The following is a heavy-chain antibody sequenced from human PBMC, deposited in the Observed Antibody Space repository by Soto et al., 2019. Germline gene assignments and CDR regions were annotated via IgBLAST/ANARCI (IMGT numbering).Heavy chain of an antibody. V-gene: IGHV4-34*01. CDR2: INHSGST. D-gene: IGHD4-17*01. Sequence: SETLSLTCAVYGGSFSGYYWSWIRQPPGKGLEWIGEINHSGSTNYNPSLKSRVTISVDTSKNQFSLKLSSVTAADTAVYYCARGPVPATVTHFDYWGQGTLVTVSS. CDR3: ARGPVPATVTHFDY. J-gene: IGHJ4*02. CDR1: GGSFSGYY.